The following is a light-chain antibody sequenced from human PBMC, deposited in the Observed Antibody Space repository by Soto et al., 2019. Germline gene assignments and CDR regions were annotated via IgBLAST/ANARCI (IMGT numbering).Light chain of an antibody. CDR2: AAS. CDR3: QHYNSYS. J-gene: IGKJ1*01. Sequence: DIQMTQSPSTLSGSVGDRVTITCRASQTISSWLAWYQQKPGKAPKLLIYAASTLQSGVPSRFSGSGSGTEFTLTISSLQPGDFATYYCQHYNSYSFGQGTKVDIK. CDR1: QTISSW. V-gene: IGKV1-5*01.